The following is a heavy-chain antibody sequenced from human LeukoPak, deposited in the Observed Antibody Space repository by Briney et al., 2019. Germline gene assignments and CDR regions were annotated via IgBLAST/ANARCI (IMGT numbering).Heavy chain of an antibody. CDR1: GGSISSSSYY. Sequence: PSETLSLTCTVSGGSISSSSYYWGWIRQPPGKGLEWIGSIYYSGSTYYNPSLKSRVTISVDTSKNQFSLKLSSVTAADTAVYYCARGWRDYYDTSGYYPAPFDYWGQGTLVTVSS. D-gene: IGHD3-22*01. V-gene: IGHV4-39*07. J-gene: IGHJ4*02. CDR3: ARGWRDYYDTSGYYPAPFDY. CDR2: IYYSGST.